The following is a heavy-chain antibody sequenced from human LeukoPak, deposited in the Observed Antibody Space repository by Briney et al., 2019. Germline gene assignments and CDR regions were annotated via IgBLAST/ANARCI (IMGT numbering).Heavy chain of an antibody. V-gene: IGHV3-7*01. Sequence: GGSLRLSCAASGFAFSHYWMSWVRQAPGKGLEWLANIRQDGSDNYYADSVKGRFTFSRDNARNSMYLQMNSLRADDTAVYYCARVGSTSWYLDYWGQGTLVTVPS. CDR1: GFAFSHYW. CDR3: ARVGSTSWYLDY. CDR2: IRQDGSDN. J-gene: IGHJ4*02. D-gene: IGHD2-2*01.